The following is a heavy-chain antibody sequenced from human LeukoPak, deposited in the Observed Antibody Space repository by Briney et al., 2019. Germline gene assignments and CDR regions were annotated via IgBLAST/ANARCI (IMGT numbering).Heavy chain of an antibody. D-gene: IGHD2-2*01. CDR3: ARGNIVVVPAATIYYYYYMDV. J-gene: IGHJ6*03. CDR1: GYTFTTYG. V-gene: IGHV1-18*01. Sequence: ASVKVSCKASGYTFTTYGISWVPQAPGKGLEWMGWNSAYNCNTIYAQKLQGRVTMTTDTSTSTAYMELRSLRSDDTAVYYCARGNIVVVPAATIYYYYYMDVWGKGTTVTVSS. CDR2: NSAYNCNT.